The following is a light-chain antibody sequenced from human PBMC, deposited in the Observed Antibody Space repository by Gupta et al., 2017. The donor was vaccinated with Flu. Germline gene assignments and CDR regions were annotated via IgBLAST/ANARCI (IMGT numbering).Light chain of an antibody. V-gene: IGKV3-20*01. J-gene: IGKJ4*01. CDR3: QQYGSSLRIT. CDR1: QSVSSSY. CDR2: GAS. Sequence: ETVLTQSPGTLSLSPGERATLSCRASQSVSSSYLAWYQQKPGQAPRLLIYGASSRATGIPDRFSGSGSGTDFTLTISRLEPEDFAVYYCQQYGSSLRITFGGGTKVEIK.